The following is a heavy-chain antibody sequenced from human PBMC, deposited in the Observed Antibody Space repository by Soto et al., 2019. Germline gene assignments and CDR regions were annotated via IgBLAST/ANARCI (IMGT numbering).Heavy chain of an antibody. V-gene: IGHV3-21*01. CDR2: ISSSSSYI. CDR1: GFTFSSYS. J-gene: IGHJ6*02. Sequence: GGSLRLSCAASGFTFSSYSMNWVRQAPGKGLEWVSSISSSSSYIYYADSVKGRFTISRDNAKNSLYLQMNSLRAEDTAVYYCARDGRAAMVTRYYGMDVWGQGTTVTVSS. CDR3: ARDGRAAMVTRYYGMDV. D-gene: IGHD5-18*01.